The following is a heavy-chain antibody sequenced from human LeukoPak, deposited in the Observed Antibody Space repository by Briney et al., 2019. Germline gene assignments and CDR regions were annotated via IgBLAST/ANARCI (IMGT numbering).Heavy chain of an antibody. CDR2: ISWNSDRI. CDR3: AKGDGYAPYNYGMDV. J-gene: IGHJ6*02. CDR1: GFTFDDYV. Sequence: PGRSLRLSCAASGFTFDDYVMHWVRQAPGKGLEWVSGISWNSDRIGYADAVKGRFSTSRDNAKNSLYLQMNSLRAEDTALYYCAKGDGYAPYNYGMDVWGQGTTVTVSS. D-gene: IGHD2-21*01. V-gene: IGHV3-9*01.